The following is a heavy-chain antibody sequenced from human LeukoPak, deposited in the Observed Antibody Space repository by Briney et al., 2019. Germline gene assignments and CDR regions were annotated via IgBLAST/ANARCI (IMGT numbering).Heavy chain of an antibody. D-gene: IGHD2-2*01. CDR1: GGSISSYY. CDR3: ARRRGYCSRTSCYPYYYYYYYMDV. V-gene: IGHV4-4*09. CDR2: IYTSGST. Sequence: SETLSLTCTVSGGSISSYYWSWIRQPPGKGLEWIGYIYTSGSTNYNPSLKSRVTISVDTSKNQFSLKLSSVTAADTAVYYCARRRGYCSRTSCYPYYYYYYYMDVWGKGTTVTVSS. J-gene: IGHJ6*03.